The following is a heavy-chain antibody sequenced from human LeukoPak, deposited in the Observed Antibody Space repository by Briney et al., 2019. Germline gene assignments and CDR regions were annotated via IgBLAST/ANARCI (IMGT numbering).Heavy chain of an antibody. CDR3: VRDSRNGVDY. D-gene: IGHD2-8*01. V-gene: IGHV3-74*01. CDR1: GFIFSDYY. Sequence: GGSLRLSCEASGFIFSDYYMHWVRHVPGKGLVWVSRISSDGGTTFYADSVKGRFTISRDNAKNTLFLQMNSLRTEDTAVYYCVRDSRNGVDYWGQGTLVTVSS. CDR2: ISSDGGTT. J-gene: IGHJ4*02.